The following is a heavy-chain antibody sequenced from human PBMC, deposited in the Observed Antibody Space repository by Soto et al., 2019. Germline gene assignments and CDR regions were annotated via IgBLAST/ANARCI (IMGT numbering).Heavy chain of an antibody. CDR3: ALGGGFQH. D-gene: IGHD3-16*01. J-gene: IGHJ1*01. V-gene: IGHV3-72*01. CDR2: SRNKANSYTT. CDR1: GLTFSDHY. Sequence: EVQLVDSGGGLVQPGGSLRLSCAASGLTFSDHYSDWVRQAPGKGLEWVGRSRNKANSYTTEYAASVKGRFTLSRDDSTNSVYLQMNSLKTGDTAVYYCALGGGFQHWGQGTLVTVSS.